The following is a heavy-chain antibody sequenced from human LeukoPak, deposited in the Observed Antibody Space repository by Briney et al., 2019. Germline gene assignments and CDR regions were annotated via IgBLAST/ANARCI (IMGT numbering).Heavy chain of an antibody. Sequence: SGPTLVKPTQTLTLTCTFSGFSLSTSGVGVGWIRQPPGKALEWLALIYWNDDKRYSPSLKSRLTIPKDTSKSQVVLTMTNMDPVDTATYFCVYPSLVRGLVKDWGQGTLVTVSS. V-gene: IGHV2-5*01. CDR3: VYPSLVRGLVKD. CDR2: IYWNDDK. D-gene: IGHD3-10*01. J-gene: IGHJ4*02. CDR1: GFSLSTSGVG.